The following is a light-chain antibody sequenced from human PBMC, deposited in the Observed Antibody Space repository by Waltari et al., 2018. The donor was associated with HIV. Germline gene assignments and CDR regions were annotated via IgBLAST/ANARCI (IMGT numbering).Light chain of an antibody. V-gene: IGLV3-19*01. Sequence: SSELTQDPAVSVALGQTVRITCQGDSLTTYYASWYHQKPGQAPKLVIYGLDTRPSGIPDRFSGSRSGNTASLTIAGAQAEDEGDYFCHSWDNPTGHSYVFGSGTKLTVL. J-gene: IGLJ1*01. CDR1: SLTTYY. CDR2: GLD. CDR3: HSWDNPTGHSYV.